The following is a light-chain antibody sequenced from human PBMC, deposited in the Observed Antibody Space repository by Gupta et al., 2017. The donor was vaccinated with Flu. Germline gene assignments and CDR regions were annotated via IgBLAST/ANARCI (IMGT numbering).Light chain of an antibody. V-gene: IGKV3-15*01. CDR2: GAS. CDR3: QQENICPKT. CDR1: QSVSSD. Sequence: PATLSVSPGDRATLSCRASQSVSSDLTWYQQKPGKAPGLLIYGASTRATGVPARFSGSGSGTXFTLIIXSWQSEDFATYYCQQENICPKTFGXGTKVEIK. J-gene: IGKJ1*01.